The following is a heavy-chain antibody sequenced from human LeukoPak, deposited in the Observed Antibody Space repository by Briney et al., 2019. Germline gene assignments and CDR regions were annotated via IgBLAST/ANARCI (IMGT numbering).Heavy chain of an antibody. D-gene: IGHD5-18*01. V-gene: IGHV1-46*01. CDR1: GYTFTSYY. CDR3: AREDTQLWSKLDY. J-gene: IGHJ4*02. Sequence: ASVKVSCKASGYTFTSYYMHWVRQAPGQGLEWMGIINPSGGSTSYAQKFQGRVTMTRDTSISTAYMELSRLRSDDTAVYYCAREDTQLWSKLDYWGQGTLVTVSS. CDR2: INPSGGST.